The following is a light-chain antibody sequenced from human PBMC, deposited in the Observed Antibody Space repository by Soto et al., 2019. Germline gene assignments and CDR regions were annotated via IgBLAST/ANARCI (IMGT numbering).Light chain of an antibody. CDR2: DAS. CDR3: QQRSDWPPSLT. J-gene: IGKJ5*01. V-gene: IGKV3-11*01. CDR1: QSVSSY. Sequence: EIVMTQSPATLSVSPGERATLSCRASQSVSSYLAWFQQKPGQAPRLLIYDASNRATGIPARFSGGGSGTDFTLTISSLEPEDFAVYYCQQRSDWPPSLTFGQGTRLEIK.